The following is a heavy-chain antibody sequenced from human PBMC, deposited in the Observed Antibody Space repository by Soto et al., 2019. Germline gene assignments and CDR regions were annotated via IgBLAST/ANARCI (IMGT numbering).Heavy chain of an antibody. CDR1: GGSISSYY. CDR3: ARAEPYYDFWSGYSTPYYYGMDV. Sequence: LSLTCTVSGGSISSYYWSWIRQPPGKGLEWIGYIYYSGSTNYNPSLKSRVTISVDTSKNQFSLKLSSVTAADTAVYYCARAEPYYDFWSGYSTPYYYGMDVWGQGTTVTVSS. CDR2: IYYSGST. J-gene: IGHJ6*02. V-gene: IGHV4-59*01. D-gene: IGHD3-3*01.